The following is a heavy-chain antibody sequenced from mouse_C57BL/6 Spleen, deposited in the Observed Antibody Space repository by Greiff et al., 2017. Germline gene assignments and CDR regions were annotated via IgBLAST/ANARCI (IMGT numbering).Heavy chain of an antibody. Sequence: QVQLQQPGAELVRPGSSVKLSCKASGYTFTSYWMHWVKQRPIQGLEWIGNIDPSDSETHYNQKFKDKATLTVDKSSSTAYMQLSSLTSGDSAVYYCARERVEGDFDVWGTGTTVTVSS. D-gene: IGHD1-1*01. CDR1: GYTFTSYW. J-gene: IGHJ1*03. V-gene: IGHV1-52*01. CDR3: ARERVEGDFDV. CDR2: IDPSDSET.